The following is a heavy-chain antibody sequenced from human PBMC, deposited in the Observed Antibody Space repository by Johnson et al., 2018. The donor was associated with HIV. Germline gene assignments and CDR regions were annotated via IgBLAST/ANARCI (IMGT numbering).Heavy chain of an antibody. CDR2: ISGSGGST. J-gene: IGHJ3*02. Sequence: VQLVESGGGLVQPGGSLRLSCAASGFTFSGYAMSCVRQAPGKGLDWVSTISGSGGSTYNADSVKGRFTISRDNSKNTLYVQMNSLRAEDTAVYFCARDAVTVVRGVIYGWVVFDIWGQGTMVTVSS. V-gene: IGHV3-23*04. CDR3: ARDAVTVVRGVIYGWVVFDI. D-gene: IGHD3-10*01. CDR1: GFTFSGYA.